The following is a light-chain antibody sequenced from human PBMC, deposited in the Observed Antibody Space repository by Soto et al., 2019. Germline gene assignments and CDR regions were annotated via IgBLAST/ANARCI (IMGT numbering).Light chain of an antibody. CDR1: QDISNY. Sequence: DSHVTHSPSSLCASVGDRVTITCQASQDISNYLNWYQQKPGKAPKLLIYDASNLETGVPSRFSGSGSGTDFTFTISSLQPEDIATYYCQQYDNLPLTFGGGTKVDIK. CDR3: QQYDNLPLT. CDR2: DAS. V-gene: IGKV1-33*01. J-gene: IGKJ4*01.